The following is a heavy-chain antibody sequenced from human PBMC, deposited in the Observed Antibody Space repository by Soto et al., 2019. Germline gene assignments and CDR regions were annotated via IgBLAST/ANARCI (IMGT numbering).Heavy chain of an antibody. V-gene: IGHV5-51*01. D-gene: IGHD2-8*01. CDR3: ARVSLYCTNGVCHFDY. Sequence: HGESLKISCKDYGYSFTNNWIAWVRQMPGKGLEWMGSIYPGDSDTRYSPSFEGQVTISADEAIDTAYLRWSSLKASDTAMYYCARVSLYCTNGVCHFDYWGQGTLVTVSS. CDR2: IYPGDSDT. CDR1: GYSFTNNW. J-gene: IGHJ4*02.